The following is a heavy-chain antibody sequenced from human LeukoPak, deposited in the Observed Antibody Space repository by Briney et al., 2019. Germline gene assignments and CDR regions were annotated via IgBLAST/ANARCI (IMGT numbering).Heavy chain of an antibody. J-gene: IGHJ3*02. CDR3: VRNDGDDAFDI. V-gene: IGHV3-48*01. Sequence: GGSLRLSCAASGFTFSVYSMNWFRQAPGRGLEWVSYISSTSTTIYYKDSVKGRFTISRDNAKNSLYLHMTSLKVEDTAVYYCVRNDGDDAFDIWGQGTMVTVSS. CDR1: GFTFSVYS. CDR2: ISSTSTTI. D-gene: IGHD4-17*01.